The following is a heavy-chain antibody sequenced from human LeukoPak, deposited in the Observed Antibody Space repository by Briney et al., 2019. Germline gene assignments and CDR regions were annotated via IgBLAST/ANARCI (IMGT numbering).Heavy chain of an antibody. CDR3: AKGGRGQGVVRGVNPNDY. Sequence: GGSLRLSCVASGFTFNNYGMNWVRQAPGKGLEWVSDISGSGGITDFADSVKGRLIISRDNSKNTLYLQLNSLRVEDTAVYYCAKGGRGQGVVRGVNPNDYWGQGTLVTVSS. D-gene: IGHD3-10*01. CDR2: ISGSGGIT. V-gene: IGHV3-23*01. CDR1: GFTFNNYG. J-gene: IGHJ4*02.